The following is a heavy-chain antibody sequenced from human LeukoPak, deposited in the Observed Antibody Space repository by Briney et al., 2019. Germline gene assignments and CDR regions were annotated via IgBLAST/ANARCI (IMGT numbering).Heavy chain of an antibody. V-gene: IGHV4-38-2*02. J-gene: IGHJ4*02. CDR1: GYSISRGYY. D-gene: IGHD3-10*01. CDR2: IYYSGST. Sequence: SETLSLTCTVSGYSISRGYYWGWIRQPPGKGLEWIGRIYYSGSTYYNPSLKSRVSISVDTSKNQFSLKLSSVTAADTAVYYCARTRYYYNSRSYGAPYYFDYWGQGTLVTVSS. CDR3: ARTRYYYNSRSYGAPYYFDY.